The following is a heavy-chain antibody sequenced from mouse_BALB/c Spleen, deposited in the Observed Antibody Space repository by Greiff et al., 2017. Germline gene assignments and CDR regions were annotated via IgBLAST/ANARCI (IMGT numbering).Heavy chain of an antibody. CDR3: ARRVVAGNAMDY. Sequence: EVQLVESGGGLVKPGGSLKLSCAASGFTFSSYAMSWVRQSPEKRLEWVAEISSGGSYTYYPDTVTGRFTISRDNAKNTLYLEMSSLRSEDTAMYYCARRVVAGNAMDYWGQGTSVTVSS. J-gene: IGHJ4*01. CDR2: ISSGGSYT. V-gene: IGHV5-9-4*01. CDR1: GFTFSSYA. D-gene: IGHD1-1*01.